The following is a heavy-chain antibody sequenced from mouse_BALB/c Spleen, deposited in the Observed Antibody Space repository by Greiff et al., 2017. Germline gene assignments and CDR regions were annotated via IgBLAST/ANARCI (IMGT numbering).Heavy chain of an antibody. J-gene: IGHJ1*01. D-gene: IGHD1-1*01. CDR1: GFTFSDYY. V-gene: IGHV5-4*02. CDR3: ARDYYGSSGYFDV. CDR2: ISDGGSYT. Sequence: EVKLMESGGGLVKPGGSLKLSCAASGFTFSDYYMYWVRQTPEKRLEWVATISDGGSYTYYPDSVKGRFTISRDNAKNNLYLQMSSLKSEDTAMYYCARDYYGSSGYFDVWGAGTTVTVSS.